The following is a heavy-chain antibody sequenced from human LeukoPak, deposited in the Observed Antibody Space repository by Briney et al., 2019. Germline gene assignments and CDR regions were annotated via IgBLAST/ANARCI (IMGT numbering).Heavy chain of an antibody. CDR1: GGSFSGYY. CDR3: ARSSRHGDYLFNAFDI. V-gene: IGHV4-34*01. D-gene: IGHD4-17*01. J-gene: IGHJ3*02. CDR2: INHSGST. Sequence: SETLSLTCAVYGGSFSGYYWSWIRQPPGKGLEWIGEINHSGSTNYNPSLKSRVTISVDTSKNQFSLKLSSVTAADTAVYYCARSSRHGDYLFNAFDIWGQGTMVTVSS.